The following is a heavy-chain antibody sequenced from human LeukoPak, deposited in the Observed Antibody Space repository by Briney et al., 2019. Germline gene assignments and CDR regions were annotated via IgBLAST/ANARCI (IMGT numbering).Heavy chain of an antibody. CDR1: GYTFTDYY. V-gene: IGHV1-2*02. J-gene: IGHJ4*02. D-gene: IGHD2-2*01. Sequence: ASVKVSCKASGYTFTDYYMHWVRQAPGQGLAWMGWINPNSGGTRFSQKFQGRVTMTRDTSITTAYMELSRLRSDDTAVYYCPRVAGDIVVVPAAPLTTVTASYYFDCWGQGTLVTVSS. CDR2: INPNSGGT. CDR3: PRVAGDIVVVPAAPLTTVTASYYFDC.